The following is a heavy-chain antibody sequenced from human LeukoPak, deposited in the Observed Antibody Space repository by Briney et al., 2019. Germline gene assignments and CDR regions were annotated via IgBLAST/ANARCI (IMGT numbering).Heavy chain of an antibody. CDR1: GYNFTSYY. J-gene: IGHJ3*02. CDR3: ARDFVVVTGLRTRGSFDI. Sequence: EASVKVSCKASGYNFTSYYMHWVRQAPGQGLEWMGIINPSGGTTSYAQKFQGRATVTRDTSTSTVYMGLSSLRSEDTAVYYCARDFVVVTGLRTRGSFDIWGQGTMVTVSS. V-gene: IGHV1-46*01. D-gene: IGHD2-21*02. CDR2: INPSGGTT.